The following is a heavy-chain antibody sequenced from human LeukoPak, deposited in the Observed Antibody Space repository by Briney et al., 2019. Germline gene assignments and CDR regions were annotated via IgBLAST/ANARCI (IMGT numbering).Heavy chain of an antibody. D-gene: IGHD6-13*01. CDR2: INPNSGGT. V-gene: IGHV1-2*02. Sequence: ASVKVSCKASGYTFTGHYMHWVRQAPGQGLEGMGWINPNSGGTKFGQKFQGRVTMTRDTSISTAYMELSGLTSDDTAAYYCARDAFTGFSSSWYGDYWGQGTLVTVSS. J-gene: IGHJ4*02. CDR3: ARDAFTGFSSSWYGDY. CDR1: GYTFTGHY.